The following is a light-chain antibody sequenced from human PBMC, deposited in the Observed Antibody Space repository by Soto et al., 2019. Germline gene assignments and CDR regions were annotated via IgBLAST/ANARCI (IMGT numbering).Light chain of an antibody. Sequence: DIQMTQSPSSLSASVGDRVTITCRASQGIYTYLNWYQQKPGKAPKLLIYAASSLQSGVPSRFSGSGSETDFTLTISSLQPEDFATYSCQHSTTWTLGQGTKVDIK. V-gene: IGKV1-39*01. J-gene: IGKJ1*01. CDR1: QGIYTY. CDR2: AAS. CDR3: QHSTTWT.